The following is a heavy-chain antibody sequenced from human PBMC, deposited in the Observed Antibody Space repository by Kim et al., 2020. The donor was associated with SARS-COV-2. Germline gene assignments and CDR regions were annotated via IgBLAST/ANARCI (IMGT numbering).Heavy chain of an antibody. J-gene: IGHJ3*02. CDR2: ISYDGSNK. D-gene: IGHD4-17*01. V-gene: IGHV3-30*18. Sequence: GGSLRLSCAASGFTFSSYGMHWVRQAPGKGLEWVAVISYDGSNKYYADSVKGRFTISRDNSKNTLYLQMNSLRAEDTAVYYCAKDDYGDYRGAFDIWGQG. CDR1: GFTFSSYG. CDR3: AKDDYGDYRGAFDI.